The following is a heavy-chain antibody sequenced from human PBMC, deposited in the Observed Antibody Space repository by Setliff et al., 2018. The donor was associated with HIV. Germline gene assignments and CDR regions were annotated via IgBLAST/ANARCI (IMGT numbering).Heavy chain of an antibody. CDR1: GDSISSRSYL. D-gene: IGHD4-17*01. CDR2: MSYSGTS. Sequence: SETLSLTCTVSGDSISSRSYLWGWIRQPPGKGLAWIASMSYSGTSYYNPSLKSRVSISVDTSKNRFPLRLTSVTAADTAVYYCARQYQLYGDTYRYFDFWGQGTLVTVSS. J-gene: IGHJ4*02. CDR3: ARQYQLYGDTYRYFDF. V-gene: IGHV4-39*01.